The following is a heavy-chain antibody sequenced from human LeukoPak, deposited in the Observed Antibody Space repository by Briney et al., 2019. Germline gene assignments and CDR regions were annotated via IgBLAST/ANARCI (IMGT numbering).Heavy chain of an antibody. CDR3: AREGYGDYGSLQDSYHGMDV. CDR2: ISSSSSYI. V-gene: IGHV3-21*01. J-gene: IGHJ6*04. CDR1: GFTFSSYS. Sequence: GGSLRLSCAASGFTFSSYSMNWVRQAPGKGLEWVSSISSSSSYIYYADSVKGRFTISRDNAKNSLYLQMNSLRAEDTAVYYCAREGYGDYGSLQDSYHGMDVWGKGTTVTVSS. D-gene: IGHD4-17*01.